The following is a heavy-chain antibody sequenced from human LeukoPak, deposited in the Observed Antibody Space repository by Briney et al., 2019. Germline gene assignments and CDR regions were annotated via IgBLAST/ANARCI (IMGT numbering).Heavy chain of an antibody. Sequence: SGGSLRLSCAASGFTFSSYSMNWVRQAPGKGLEWVSSISGSSSYIYYADSVKGRFTISRDNAKNSLYLQMNSLRAEDTAVYYCARGEGYCSSTSCYTTDDAFDIWGQGTMVTVSS. J-gene: IGHJ3*02. CDR3: ARGEGYCSSTSCYTTDDAFDI. V-gene: IGHV3-21*01. D-gene: IGHD2-2*02. CDR1: GFTFSSYS. CDR2: ISGSSSYI.